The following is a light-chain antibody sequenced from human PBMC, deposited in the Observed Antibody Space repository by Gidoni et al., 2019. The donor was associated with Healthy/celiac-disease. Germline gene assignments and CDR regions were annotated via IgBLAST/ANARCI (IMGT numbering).Light chain of an antibody. CDR1: QSVLYSSNNKNY. J-gene: IGKJ1*01. CDR3: KQYYSTPQT. V-gene: IGKV4-1*01. Sequence: DIVMTQSPASLALSLGERATINCKSSQSVLYSSNNKNYLAWYQQKPGQPPKLLIYWASTRESGVPDRFSGSGSGTDFTITISSMQAEDVAVYYCKQYYSTPQTFGQGTKVEIK. CDR2: WAS.